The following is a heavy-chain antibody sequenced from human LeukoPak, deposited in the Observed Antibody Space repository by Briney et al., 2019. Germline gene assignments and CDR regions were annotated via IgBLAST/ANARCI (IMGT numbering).Heavy chain of an antibody. D-gene: IGHD6-19*01. Sequence: RSSETLSLTCTVSGGSISSSSYYWGWLRQPPGKGLEWIGSIYYSGSTYYNPSLKSRVTISVDTSKNQFSLKLSSVTAADTAVYYCARHKGDPVAGTYNWFDPWGQGTLVTVSS. CDR2: IYYSGST. J-gene: IGHJ5*02. CDR1: GGSISSSSYY. V-gene: IGHV4-39*01. CDR3: ARHKGDPVAGTYNWFDP.